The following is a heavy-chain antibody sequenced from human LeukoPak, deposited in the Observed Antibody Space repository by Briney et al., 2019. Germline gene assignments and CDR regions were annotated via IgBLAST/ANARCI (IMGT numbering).Heavy chain of an antibody. Sequence: ASVKVSCKASGYTFTNYYIHWVRQAPGQGLEWMGGIIPIFGTANYAQKFQGRVTITADESTSTAYMELSSLRSEDTAVYYCASGLYRYCSSTSCYFDYWGQGTLVTVSS. CDR3: ASGLYRYCSSTSCYFDY. J-gene: IGHJ4*02. CDR2: IIPIFGTA. D-gene: IGHD2-2*01. CDR1: GYTFTNYY. V-gene: IGHV1-69*13.